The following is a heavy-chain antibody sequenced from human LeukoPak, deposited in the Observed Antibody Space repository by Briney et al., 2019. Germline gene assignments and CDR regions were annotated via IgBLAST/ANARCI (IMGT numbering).Heavy chain of an antibody. J-gene: IGHJ4*02. CDR1: GFSLSTSGVG. Sequence: SGPTLVNPTQTLTLTCTFSGFSLSTSGVGVGWIRQPPGKALEWLALIYWDDDKRYSPSLKSRLTITKDTSKNQVVLTMTNMDPVDTATYYCAHTKALDDSSGYYYGTDFDYWGQGTLVTVSS. V-gene: IGHV2-5*02. CDR3: AHTKALDDSSGYYYGTDFDY. CDR2: IYWDDDK. D-gene: IGHD3-22*01.